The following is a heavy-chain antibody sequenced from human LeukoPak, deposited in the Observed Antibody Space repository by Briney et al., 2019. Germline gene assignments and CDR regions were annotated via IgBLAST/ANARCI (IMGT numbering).Heavy chain of an antibody. CDR2: IKQDGSDK. Sequence: GGSLRLSCAASGFTFRNNWMSWVRQAPGKGLEWVANIKQDGSDKKYVDSVKGRFTISRDNAKNSLSLQMNSLRAEDTAVYYCARETPDSSGWDWGQGTLVTVSS. CDR1: GFTFRNNW. V-gene: IGHV3-7*01. J-gene: IGHJ4*02. D-gene: IGHD6-19*01. CDR3: ARETPDSSGWD.